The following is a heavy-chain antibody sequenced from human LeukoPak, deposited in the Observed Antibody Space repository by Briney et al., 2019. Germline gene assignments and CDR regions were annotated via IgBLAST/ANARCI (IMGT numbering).Heavy chain of an antibody. CDR1: GFTFSSYE. J-gene: IGHJ3*02. CDR3: AREFKVGTTTLSFDI. CDR2: ISSSGSTI. Sequence: GGSLRLSCAASGFTFSSYEMNWVRQAPGKGLEWVSYISSSGSTIYYADSVKGRFTISRDNAKNSLYLQMNSLRAEDTAVYYRAREFKVGTTTLSFDIWGQGTMVTVSS. D-gene: IGHD1-26*01. V-gene: IGHV3-48*03.